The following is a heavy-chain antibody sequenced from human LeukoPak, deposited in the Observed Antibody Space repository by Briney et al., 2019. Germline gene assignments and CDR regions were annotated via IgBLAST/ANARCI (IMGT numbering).Heavy chain of an antibody. J-gene: IGHJ4*02. Sequence: SDTLSLTCTVSGRSISSYYWSWLRQPAGKGLEWIGRIYTSGSTNYNPSLKSRVTMSVDTSKDKFSLKLSSVTAADTAVYYCARAGFGVVIGYFDYWGQGTLVTVSS. CDR3: ARAGFGVVIGYFDY. V-gene: IGHV4-4*07. D-gene: IGHD3-3*01. CDR2: IYTSGST. CDR1: GRSISSYY.